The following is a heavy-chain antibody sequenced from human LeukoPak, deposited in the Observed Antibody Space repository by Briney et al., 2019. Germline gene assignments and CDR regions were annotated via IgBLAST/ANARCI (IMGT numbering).Heavy chain of an antibody. V-gene: IGHV3-7*03. J-gene: IGHJ4*02. CDR2: IVQDGSQK. CDR3: ARNEKWGRDY. CDR1: GFTLSSHW. Sequence: PGGSLRLSCAASGFTLSSHWMSWVRQAPGKGLEWVANIVQDGSQKYYVDSVKGRFTISRDNGKNSLYLQMNSLRAEDAAVYYCARNEKWGRDYWGQGTLVTVSS. D-gene: IGHD1-26*01.